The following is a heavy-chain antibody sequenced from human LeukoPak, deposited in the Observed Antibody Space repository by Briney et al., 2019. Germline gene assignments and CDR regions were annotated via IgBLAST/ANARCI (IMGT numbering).Heavy chain of an antibody. D-gene: IGHD3-22*01. CDR2: IWYDGSNK. J-gene: IGHJ3*02. CDR3: ARDVPAYYYDSSGYTDAFDI. V-gene: IGHV3-33*01. Sequence: GGSLRLSCAASGFTFSSYGMHWVRQAPGKGLEWEAVIWYDGSNKYYADSVKGRFTISRDNSKNTLCLQMNSLRAEDTAVYYCARDVPAYYYDSSGYTDAFDIWGQGTMVTVSS. CDR1: GFTFSSYG.